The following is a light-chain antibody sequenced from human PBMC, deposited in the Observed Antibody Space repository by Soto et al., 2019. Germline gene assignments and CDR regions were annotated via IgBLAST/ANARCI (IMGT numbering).Light chain of an antibody. CDR3: CSYAGTTISYV. CDR2: EVN. CDR1: SSDVGSYNY. J-gene: IGLJ1*01. V-gene: IGLV2-23*02. Sequence: QPALTQPASVSGSPGQSITISCTGTSSDVGSYNYVSWFQHHPGKAPKLIIYEVNKRPSAISDRFSGSKSGNTASLTISGLQAEDEADYYCCSYAGTTISYVFGTGTKVTVL.